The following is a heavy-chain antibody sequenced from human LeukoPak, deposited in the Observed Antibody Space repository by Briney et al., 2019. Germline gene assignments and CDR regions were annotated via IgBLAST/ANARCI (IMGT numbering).Heavy chain of an antibody. Sequence: GGSLRLSCAASGFTFSSYAMHWVRQAPGKGLEWVAVIWYDGSNKYYADSVKGRFTISRDNSKNTLYLQMNSLRAEDTAVYYCARSGSYDAFDIWGQGTMVTVSS. D-gene: IGHD1-26*01. V-gene: IGHV3-33*08. J-gene: IGHJ3*02. CDR3: ARSGSYDAFDI. CDR2: IWYDGSNK. CDR1: GFTFSSYA.